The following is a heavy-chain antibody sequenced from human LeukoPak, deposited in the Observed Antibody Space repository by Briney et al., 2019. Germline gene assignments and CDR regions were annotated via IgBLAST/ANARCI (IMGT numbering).Heavy chain of an antibody. J-gene: IGHJ4*02. CDR1: GFTFSSYA. V-gene: IGHV3-23*01. CDR3: AKAGYCYDSSGYWYFDY. D-gene: IGHD3-22*01. Sequence: GGSLRLSCAASGFTFSSYAMRWVRQAPGKGLEWVSAISGSGGSTYYADSVKGRFTISRDNSKNTLYLQMNSLRAEDTAVYYCAKAGYCYDSSGYWYFDYWGQGTLVTVSS. CDR2: ISGSGGST.